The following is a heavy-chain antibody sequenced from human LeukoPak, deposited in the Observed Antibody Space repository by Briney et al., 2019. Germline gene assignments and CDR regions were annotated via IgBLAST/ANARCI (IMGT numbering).Heavy chain of an antibody. CDR2: IYYSGSA. CDR1: GGSISSGGYY. CDR3: ARVNYGSATKEDY. V-gene: IGHV4-31*03. Sequence: QPSETLSLTCTVSGGSISSGGYYWSWIRQHPGKGLEWIGYIYYSGSAHYNPSLKSRVTISVDTSENQFSLKLSSVTAADTAVYYCARVNYGSATKEDYWGQGTLVTVSS. J-gene: IGHJ4*02. D-gene: IGHD3-10*01.